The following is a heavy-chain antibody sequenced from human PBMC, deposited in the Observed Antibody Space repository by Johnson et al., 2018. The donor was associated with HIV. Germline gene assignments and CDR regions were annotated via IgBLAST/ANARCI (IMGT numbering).Heavy chain of an antibody. D-gene: IGHD3-10*01. Sequence: QVLLVESGGGVVQPGRSLRLSCAASGFTFSSYGMHWVRQAPGKGLEWVAFIRYDGSNKYYADSVKGRFTISRDNSKNTLYLQMNSLRAEDTAVYYCAKAHGCGEFMIAFDIWGQGTMVTVSS. V-gene: IGHV3-30*02. CDR3: AKAHGCGEFMIAFDI. CDR2: IRYDGSNK. CDR1: GFTFSSYG. J-gene: IGHJ3*02.